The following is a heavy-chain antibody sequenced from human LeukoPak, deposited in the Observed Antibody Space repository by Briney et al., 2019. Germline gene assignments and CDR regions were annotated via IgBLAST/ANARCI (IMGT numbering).Heavy chain of an antibody. CDR2: INPSGGST. Sequence: GVSVKVSCKASGYTFTSYYMHWVRQAPGQGLEWMGIINPSGGSTSYAQKFQGRVTMTRDMSTSTVYMELSSLRSEDTAVYYCARVPHPTVDYFDYWGQGTLVTVSS. CDR3: ARVPHPTVDYFDY. CDR1: GYTFTSYY. D-gene: IGHD4-11*01. J-gene: IGHJ4*02. V-gene: IGHV1-46*01.